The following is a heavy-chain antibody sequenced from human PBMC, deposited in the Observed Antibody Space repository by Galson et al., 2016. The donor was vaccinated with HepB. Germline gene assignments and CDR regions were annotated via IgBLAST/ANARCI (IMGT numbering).Heavy chain of an antibody. D-gene: IGHD3-10*01. CDR2: IYASGST. CDR3: ARVGYNNYELFQDYYHYYGLDV. Sequence: SETLSLTCTVSGGSISSYYWSWFRQPAGKGLEWIGRIYASGSTNYIPSLKSRVTMSVDTSKNQFSLKLSSVTAADTAVYYCARVGYNNYELFQDYYHYYGLDVWGKGTTVTVSS. J-gene: IGHJ6*04. CDR1: GGSISSYY. V-gene: IGHV4-4*07.